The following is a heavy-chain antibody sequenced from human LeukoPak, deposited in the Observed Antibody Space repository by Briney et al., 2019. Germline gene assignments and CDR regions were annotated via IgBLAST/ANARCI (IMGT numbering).Heavy chain of an antibody. V-gene: IGHV3-21*01. Sequence: GGSLRLSCAASGFTFSSYSMNWVRQAPGKGLEWVSSISSSSSYIYYADSVKGRFTISRDNAKNSLYLQMNSLRAEDTAVYYCARDGDCSNLYYYYMDVWGKGTTVTVSS. D-gene: IGHD4-11*01. J-gene: IGHJ6*03. CDR1: GFTFSSYS. CDR2: ISSSSSYI. CDR3: ARDGDCSNLYYYYMDV.